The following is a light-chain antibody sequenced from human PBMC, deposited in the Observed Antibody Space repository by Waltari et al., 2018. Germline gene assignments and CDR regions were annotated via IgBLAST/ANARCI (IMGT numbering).Light chain of an antibody. V-gene: IGLV2-11*01. J-gene: IGLJ2*01. CDR2: DVN. CDR1: SSDVGAYNY. CDR3: CSYTVTYLRL. Sequence: QSALTQPRSVSGSPGQSVTISCTGTSSDVGAYNYVSCYQPPAGKAPNVIIFDVNKRPSGVPDRFSGSKSGNTASLTISGLQAEDEGDYYCCSYTVTYLRLFGGGTRLTVL.